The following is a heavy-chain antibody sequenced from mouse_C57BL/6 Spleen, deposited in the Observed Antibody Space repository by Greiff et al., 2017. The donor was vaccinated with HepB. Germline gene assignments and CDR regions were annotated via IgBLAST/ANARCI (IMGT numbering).Heavy chain of an antibody. CDR2: ISSGGSYT. Sequence: EVQVVESGGDLVKPGGSLKLSCAASGFTFSSYGMSWVRQTPDKRLEWVATISSGGSYTYYPDSVKGRFTISRDNAKNTLYLQMSSLKSEDTAMYYCARQFGSPYYAMDYWGQRTSVTVSS. CDR3: ARQFGSPYYAMDY. V-gene: IGHV5-6*01. J-gene: IGHJ4*01. D-gene: IGHD1-1*01. CDR1: GFTFSSYG.